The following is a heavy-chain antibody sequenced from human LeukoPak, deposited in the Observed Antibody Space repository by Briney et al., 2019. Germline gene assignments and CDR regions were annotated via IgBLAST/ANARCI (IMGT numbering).Heavy chain of an antibody. V-gene: IGHV3-30*18. Sequence: PGGSLRLSCAASGFSFSTFGMHWVRQTPGKGLEWVSHISKDESNKYYADSVRGRFTISRDSSTNTLFLQMNNLRTEDTAVYYCAKDIPVLDYWGQGTLVTVSS. D-gene: IGHD2-21*01. J-gene: IGHJ4*02. CDR1: GFSFSTFG. CDR2: ISKDESNK. CDR3: AKDIPVLDY.